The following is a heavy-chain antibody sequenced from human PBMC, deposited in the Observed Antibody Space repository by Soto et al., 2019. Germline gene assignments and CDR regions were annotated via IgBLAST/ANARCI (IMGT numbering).Heavy chain of an antibody. V-gene: IGHV1-18*01. CDR2: ISAYNGNT. J-gene: IGHJ4*02. D-gene: IGHD7-27*01. Sequence: QVQLVQSGAEVKKPGASVKVSCKASGYTFTNFGISWVRQTPGQGLEWMGWISAYNGNTNYAQNFQGRETMTANTSTSTDYMELRSLRSDVSAVYYCARVGTRIDYWGQGTLVPVSS. CDR3: ARVGTRIDY. CDR1: GYTFTNFG.